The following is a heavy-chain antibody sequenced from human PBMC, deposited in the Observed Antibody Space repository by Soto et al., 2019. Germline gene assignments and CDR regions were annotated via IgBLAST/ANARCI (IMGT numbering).Heavy chain of an antibody. CDR3: AKGGSGNYLTYYYYYGMDV. D-gene: IGHD3-22*01. CDR1: GFSLSNNG. V-gene: IGHV3-30*18. CDR2: ISNDGNNK. Sequence: GGSLRLSCAASGFSLSNNGMHWVRQAPGKGLEWVAVISNDGNNKYYADSVKGRFTISRDNSKNTVYLEMNNLRAEDTAMYYCAKGGSGNYLTYYYYYGMDVWGQGTRSPSP. J-gene: IGHJ6*02.